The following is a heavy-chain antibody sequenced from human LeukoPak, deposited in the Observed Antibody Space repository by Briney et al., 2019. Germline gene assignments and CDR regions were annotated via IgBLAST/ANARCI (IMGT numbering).Heavy chain of an antibody. CDR1: GYTFTSYD. J-gene: IGHJ4*02. Sequence: ASVKVSCKASGYTFTSYDINWVRQAPGQGLEWMGWMNPNSGNTGYVQKFQGRVTMTRDTSISTTYMELNTLRSDDTAVYYCAKDNRYYYDTSGLRGIDYWGQGTLVTVSS. CDR2: MNPNSGNT. D-gene: IGHD3-22*01. CDR3: AKDNRYYYDTSGLRGIDY. V-gene: IGHV1-8*01.